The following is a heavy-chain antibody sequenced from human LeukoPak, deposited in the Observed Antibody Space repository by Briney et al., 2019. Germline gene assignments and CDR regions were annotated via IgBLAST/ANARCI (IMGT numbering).Heavy chain of an antibody. Sequence: ASVKVSCKASGGTFSSYAISWVRQAPGQGLEWMGWMNPNSGNTGYAQKFQGRVTMTRNTSISTTYMELSSLRSEDTAVYYCARGSLLYSSSWSYHFDYWGQGTLVTVSS. CDR3: ARGSLLYSSSWSYHFDY. J-gene: IGHJ4*02. CDR1: GGTFSSYA. V-gene: IGHV1-8*02. CDR2: MNPNSGNT. D-gene: IGHD6-13*01.